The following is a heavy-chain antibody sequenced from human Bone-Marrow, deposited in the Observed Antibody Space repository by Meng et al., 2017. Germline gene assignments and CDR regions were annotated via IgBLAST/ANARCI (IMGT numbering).Heavy chain of an antibody. CDR3: ARDLGWVLFDY. V-gene: IGHV3-74*01. D-gene: IGHD3-3*01. CDR1: GFTFSSYW. CDR2: INSDGSST. J-gene: IGHJ4*02. Sequence: GESLKISCAASGFTFSSYWMHWVRQAPGKGLVWVSRINSDGSSTSYADSVKGRFTISRDNAKNTLYLQMNSLRAEDTAVYYCARDLGWVLFDYWGQGALVTVSS.